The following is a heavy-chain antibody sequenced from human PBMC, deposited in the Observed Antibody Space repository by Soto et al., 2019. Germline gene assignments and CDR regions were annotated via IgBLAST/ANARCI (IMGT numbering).Heavy chain of an antibody. J-gene: IGHJ2*01. Sequence: EVQLVESGGGLVQPGGSLRLSCAASGFTFGPYWMTWVRQAPGKGLEWVAKIKPDGSEKYYVDSVKCRFTISRDNTKTSLYLQMNSLGAEDTAVYYCARPYTVAGSSYWCFDLWGRGTLVTVSS. CDR3: ARPYTVAGSSYWCFDL. CDR2: IKPDGSEK. V-gene: IGHV3-7*01. CDR1: GFTFGPYW. D-gene: IGHD3-16*01.